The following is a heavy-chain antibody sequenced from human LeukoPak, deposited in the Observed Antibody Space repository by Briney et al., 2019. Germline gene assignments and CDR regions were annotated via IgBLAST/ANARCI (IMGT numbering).Heavy chain of an antibody. V-gene: IGHV5-51*01. J-gene: IGHJ4*02. CDR1: GYSFTSYW. CDR3: XXXXXGXXXXXFDY. CDR2: IYPGDSXT. Sequence: GESLKISCKGSGYSFTSYWIGWVRQMPGKGLEWMGIIYPGDSXTXXXPXXQGQVTISADKSISTAYLQWSSLKASDTAMYYXXXXXXGXXXXXFDYWGQGTLVTVSS.